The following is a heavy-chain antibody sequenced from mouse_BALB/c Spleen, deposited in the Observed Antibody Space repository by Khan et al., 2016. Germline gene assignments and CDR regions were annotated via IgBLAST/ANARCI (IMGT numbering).Heavy chain of an antibody. V-gene: IGHV3-8*02. CDR2: ISYSGGA. CDR1: GDSITSGY. Sequence: EVQLQESGPSLVKPSQTLSLTCSVSGDSITSGYWNWIRKFPGNKLDYMGYISYSGGAYYNPSLKSRISIIRDTSKNQYYLQWNSVTTEDTATSYCARYRGDWYFDVWGAGTTVTVSS. J-gene: IGHJ1*01. CDR3: ARYRGDWYFDV.